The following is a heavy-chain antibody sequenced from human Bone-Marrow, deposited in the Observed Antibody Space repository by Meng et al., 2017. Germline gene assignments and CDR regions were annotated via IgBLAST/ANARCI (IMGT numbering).Heavy chain of an antibody. D-gene: IGHD2/OR15-2a*01. J-gene: IGHJ4*02. CDR3: ARSPTSSPEVLFDY. V-gene: IGHV1-69*10. CDR2: IIPILGIA. Sequence: QVQLVQSGAEVKKPGSSVKVSCNASGGTFSSSAISWVRQAPGQGLEWMGGIIPILGIANYAQKFQGRVTITADKSTSTAYMELSSLRSEDTAVYYCARSPTSSPEVLFDYWGQGTLVTVSS. CDR1: GGTFSSSA.